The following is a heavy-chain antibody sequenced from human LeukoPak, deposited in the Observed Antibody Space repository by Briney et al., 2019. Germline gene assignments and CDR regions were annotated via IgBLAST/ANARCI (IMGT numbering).Heavy chain of an antibody. CDR3: AKAADIVVVPAASFDY. CDR2: ISGSGGST. CDR1: GCTFSSYA. J-gene: IGHJ4*02. V-gene: IGHV3-23*01. D-gene: IGHD2-2*01. Sequence: PGGSLRLSCAASGCTFSSYAMSWVRQAPGKGLEWVSAISGSGGSTYYADSVKGRFTISRDNSKNTLHLQMNSLRAEDTAVYYCAKAADIVVVPAASFDYWGQGTLVTVSS.